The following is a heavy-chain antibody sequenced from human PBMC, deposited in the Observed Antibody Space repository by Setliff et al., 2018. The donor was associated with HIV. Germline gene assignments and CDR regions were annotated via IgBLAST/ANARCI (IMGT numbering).Heavy chain of an antibody. CDR1: GGSMTSSNYY. Sequence: SETLSLTCTVSGGSMTSSNYYWGWIRQSPGRGLEWIGSISSSGSTTYHPSLRSRVTVSAATSKNQFSLKLTSVTAADTAVYFCARDLHYFDTSGHNSWFYFDYWGQGTLVTVSS. CDR2: ISSSGST. CDR3: ARDLHYFDTSGHNSWFYFDY. J-gene: IGHJ4*02. V-gene: IGHV4-39*07. D-gene: IGHD3-22*01.